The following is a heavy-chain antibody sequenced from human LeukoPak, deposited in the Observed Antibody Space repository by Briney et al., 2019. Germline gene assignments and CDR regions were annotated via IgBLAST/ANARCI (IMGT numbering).Heavy chain of an antibody. Sequence: GGSLRLSCAASGFTFSSYSMNWVRQAPGRGLEWVSSITIGSIYIYYADSVKGGFTISRDNAKNSLYLQINSLRAEGTAVYFCAREPYSGSYGNYYYYFMDVWGKGATVTISS. CDR2: ITIGSIYI. V-gene: IGHV3-21*01. J-gene: IGHJ6*03. CDR3: AREPYSGSYGNYYYYFMDV. CDR1: GFTFSSYS. D-gene: IGHD1-26*01.